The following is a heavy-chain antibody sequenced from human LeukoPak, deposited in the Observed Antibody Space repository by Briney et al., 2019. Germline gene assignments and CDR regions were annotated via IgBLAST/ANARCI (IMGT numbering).Heavy chain of an antibody. J-gene: IGHJ5*02. V-gene: IGHV1-2*02. CDR3: ARGRRWSSSWSGNWFDP. CDR1: GYTFTSYD. CDR2: INPNSGGT. D-gene: IGHD6-13*01. Sequence: ASVKVSCKASGYTFTSYDINWVRRAPGQGLEWMGWINPNSGGTNYAQKFQGRVTMTRDTSISTAYMELSRLRSDDTAVYYCARGRRWSSSWSGNWFDPWGQGTLVTVSS.